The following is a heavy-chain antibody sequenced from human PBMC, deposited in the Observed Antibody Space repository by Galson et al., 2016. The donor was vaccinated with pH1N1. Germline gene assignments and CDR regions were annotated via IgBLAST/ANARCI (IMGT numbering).Heavy chain of an antibody. CDR3: ARGHPLGSISGWV. D-gene: IGHD6-19*01. CDR2: MNPNTGGT. CDR1: GYTFNNYD. J-gene: IGHJ4*02. V-gene: IGHV1-8*03. Sequence: SVKVSCKASGYTFNNYDINWVRQTPGQGLEWMGWMNPNTGGTDSAQKFQGRVTFTRNTSEGTAFMELSNLRSDDTAVYYCARGHPLGSISGWVWGQGSLVTVSS.